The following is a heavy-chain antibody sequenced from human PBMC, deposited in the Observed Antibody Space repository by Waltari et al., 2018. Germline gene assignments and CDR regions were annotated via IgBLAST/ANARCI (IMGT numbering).Heavy chain of an antibody. V-gene: IGHV3-30-3*01. CDR2: ISYDGSNK. J-gene: IGHJ1*01. CDR1: GFTFSSYA. CDR3: AFYCSGGSCAEYFQH. Sequence: QVQLVESGGGVVQPGRSLRLSCAASGFTFSSYAMHWVRQAPGKGLEWVAVISYDGSNKYYADSVKGRFTISRDNSKNTLYLQMNSLRAEDTAVYYCAFYCSGGSCAEYFQHWGQGTLVTVSS. D-gene: IGHD2-15*01.